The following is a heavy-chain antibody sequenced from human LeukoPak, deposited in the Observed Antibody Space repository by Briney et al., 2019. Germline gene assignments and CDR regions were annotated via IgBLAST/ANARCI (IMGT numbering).Heavy chain of an antibody. CDR2: IYYSGST. Sequence: SETLSLTCTVSGGSISSYYWSWIRQPPGKGLEWIGYIYYSGSTNYNPSLKSRVTISVDTSKNKFSLKLSSVTAADTAVYYCARDNCGGDCYSGYYYYMDVWGKGTTVTVSS. J-gene: IGHJ6*03. D-gene: IGHD2-21*02. V-gene: IGHV4-59*01. CDR1: GGSISSYY. CDR3: ARDNCGGDCYSGYYYYMDV.